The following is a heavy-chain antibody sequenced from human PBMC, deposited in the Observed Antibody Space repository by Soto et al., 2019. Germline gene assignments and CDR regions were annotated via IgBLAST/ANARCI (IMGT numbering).Heavy chain of an antibody. V-gene: IGHV3-23*01. CDR3: ATQWPFDY. D-gene: IGHD6-19*01. Sequence: EGQLLESGGGLVQPGGSLRLSCAASEFSFSSHAMSWVRQAPGKGLQWVSPVSRSGSDTSSADSVKGRIATSRDNSRNIVYLQRDSRIAENTAVFSCATQWPFDYWGHGTLVTVSS. CDR1: EFSFSSHA. J-gene: IGHJ4*03. CDR2: VSRSGSDT.